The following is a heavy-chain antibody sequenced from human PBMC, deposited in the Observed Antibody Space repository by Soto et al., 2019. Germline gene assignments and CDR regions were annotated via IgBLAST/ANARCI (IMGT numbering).Heavy chain of an antibody. Sequence: PSETLSLTCAVSGGSISSSNWWSWVRQPPGKGLEWIGEIYHSGSTNYNPSLKSRVTISVDKSKNQFSLKLSSVTAADTAVYYCARDRDPYCSSTNCPSDVWGHGTTVTVSS. CDR2: IYHSGST. CDR1: GGSISSSNW. J-gene: IGHJ6*02. V-gene: IGHV4-4*02. CDR3: ARDRDPYCSSTNCPSDV. D-gene: IGHD2-2*01.